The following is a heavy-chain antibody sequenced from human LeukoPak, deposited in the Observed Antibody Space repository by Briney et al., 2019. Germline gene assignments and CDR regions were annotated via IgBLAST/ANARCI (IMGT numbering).Heavy chain of an antibody. V-gene: IGHV4-31*03. CDR1: GGSISSGGYY. CDR3: ARTGLGPRFGWFDP. D-gene: IGHD3-10*01. J-gene: IGHJ5*02. CDR2: IYYSGST. Sequence: PSETLSLTCTVSGGSISSGGYYWSWIRQHPGKGLEWIGYIYYSGSTYYNPSLKSRVTISVDTSKNQFSLKLSSVTAADTAVYYCARTGLGPRFGWFDPWGQGTLVTVSS.